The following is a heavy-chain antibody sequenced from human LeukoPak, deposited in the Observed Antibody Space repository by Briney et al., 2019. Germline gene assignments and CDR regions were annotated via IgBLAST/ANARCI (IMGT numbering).Heavy chain of an antibody. J-gene: IGHJ4*02. D-gene: IGHD6-19*01. V-gene: IGHV4/OR15-8*02. Sequence: PSETLSLTCAVSGGSISSSNWWIWLRQPPGKGLEWIGEIYHSGRGNTNYNPSLKSRATISIDNAKNQFSLKSRSVTAADTAVYFCARDNPRTTTYSSGSSFDFWGQGTLVTVSS. CDR1: GGSISSSNW. CDR2: IYHSGRGNT. CDR3: ARDNPRTTTYSSGSSFDF.